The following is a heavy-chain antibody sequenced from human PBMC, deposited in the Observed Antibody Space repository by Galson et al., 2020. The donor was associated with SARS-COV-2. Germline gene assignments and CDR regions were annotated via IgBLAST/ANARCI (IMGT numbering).Heavy chain of an antibody. CDR1: GDSIDSNLYY. Sequence: SETLSLTCTVSGDSIDSNLYYWNWIRQPPGKGLEWIGSFSYSRIPYYNPSLKSRITFSVDRSKNHFSLKLTSVTAADTAMYYCTRDLFFWSGPDPLLDAFDVWGQGTMVSVSS. CDR2: FSYSRIP. D-gene: IGHD3-3*01. V-gene: IGHV4-39*07. CDR3: TRDLFFWSGPDPLLDAFDV. J-gene: IGHJ3*01.